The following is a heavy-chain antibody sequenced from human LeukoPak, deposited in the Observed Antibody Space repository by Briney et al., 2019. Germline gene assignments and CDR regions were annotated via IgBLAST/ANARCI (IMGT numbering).Heavy chain of an antibody. V-gene: IGHV3-48*02. CDR3: ARACSSTSCYV. CDR1: GFTFSSSS. CDR2: ISSSSSTI. J-gene: IGHJ4*02. Sequence: GGSLRLSCAASGFTFSSSSMNWVRQAPGKGLEWVSYISSSSSTIYYADSVKGRFTISRDNAKNSLYLQMNSQTDEDTAVYYCARACSSTSCYVWGQGTLVTVSS. D-gene: IGHD2-2*01.